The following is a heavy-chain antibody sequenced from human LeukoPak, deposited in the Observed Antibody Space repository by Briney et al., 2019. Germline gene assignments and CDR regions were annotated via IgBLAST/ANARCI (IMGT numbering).Heavy chain of an antibody. D-gene: IGHD3-10*01. CDR1: GFTFSSYA. Sequence: GGSLRLSCAASGFTFSSYAMSWVRQAPGKGLEWVSAIIGSGDSTYYADSEKGRFTISRDNSRNTVYLQMNSLRAEDSAVYYCAKDRHRLLWFGEAAYWGQGTLVTVSS. CDR2: IIGSGDST. J-gene: IGHJ4*02. CDR3: AKDRHRLLWFGEAAY. V-gene: IGHV3-23*01.